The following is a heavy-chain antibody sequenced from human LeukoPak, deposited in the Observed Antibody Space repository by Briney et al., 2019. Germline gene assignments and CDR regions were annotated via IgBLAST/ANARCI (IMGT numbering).Heavy chain of an antibody. J-gene: IGHJ4*02. CDR3: AKEGYYGSGSFPDY. Sequence: GGSLRLSCAASGFTFSNYGMHWVRQAPAKGLEWVGVVSYDGSNKYYPDSVKGRFTISRDNSKNTLYLQMNSLRAEDTAVYYCAKEGYYGSGSFPDYWGQGTPVTVSS. CDR2: VSYDGSNK. D-gene: IGHD3-10*01. CDR1: GFTFSNYG. V-gene: IGHV3-30*18.